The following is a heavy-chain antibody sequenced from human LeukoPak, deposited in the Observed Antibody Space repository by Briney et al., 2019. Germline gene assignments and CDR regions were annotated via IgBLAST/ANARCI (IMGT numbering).Heavy chain of an antibody. J-gene: IGHJ4*02. CDR2: IYYSGST. V-gene: IGHV4-61*01. Sequence: KPSETLPLTCTVSGGSVSSGSYYWSWIRQPPGKGLEWIGYIYYSGSTNYNPPLKSRVTISVDTSKNQFSLKLSSVTAADTAVYYCARDPGYSGIDYWGQGTLVTVSS. CDR3: ARDPGYSGIDY. D-gene: IGHD5-12*01. CDR1: GGSVSSGSYY.